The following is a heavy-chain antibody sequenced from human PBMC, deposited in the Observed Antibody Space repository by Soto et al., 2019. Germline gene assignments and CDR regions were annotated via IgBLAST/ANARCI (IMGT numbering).Heavy chain of an antibody. D-gene: IGHD6-13*01. Sequence: TLSLTCTVSGAFISGYYWSWIRQPAGKGLEWIGRIYTSGSTKYSPSLKSRATMSVDTSKKQFSLKLNSVTAADTVVYYCARESTVAGTDNWFDSWGQGTLVTVSS. J-gene: IGHJ5*01. CDR3: ARESTVAGTDNWFDS. CDR1: GAFISGYY. CDR2: IYTSGST. V-gene: IGHV4-4*07.